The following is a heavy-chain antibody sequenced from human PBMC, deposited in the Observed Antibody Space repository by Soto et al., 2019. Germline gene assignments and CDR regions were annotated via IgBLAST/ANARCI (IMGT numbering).Heavy chain of an antibody. CDR3: AREEKQWLVMGPLYLY. CDR1: GYTFTSYG. Sequence: QVQLVQSGAEVKKPGASVKVSCKASGYTFTSYGISWVRQAPGQGLEWMGWISAYNGNTNYAQKLQGRVTMTTDTSTSTAYMELRSLRSDDTAVHYCAREEKQWLVMGPLYLYWGQGTLVTVSS. J-gene: IGHJ4*02. D-gene: IGHD6-19*01. CDR2: ISAYNGNT. V-gene: IGHV1-18*04.